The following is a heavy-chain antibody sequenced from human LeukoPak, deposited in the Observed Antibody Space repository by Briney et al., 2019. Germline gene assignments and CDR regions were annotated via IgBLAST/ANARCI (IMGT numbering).Heavy chain of an antibody. D-gene: IGHD2-21*01. CDR1: GGSISDYY. CDR3: ARHAFASPLDI. J-gene: IGHJ4*02. CDR2: IYHTGDS. Sequence: SETLSLTCSVSGGSISDYYWSWIRQPSGKGLEWIGYIYHTGDSNQNPSLKGRVTVTLDTPKNQVSLKVTSVTAADTAVYYCARHAFASPLDIWGQGTVVTVSS. V-gene: IGHV4-59*08.